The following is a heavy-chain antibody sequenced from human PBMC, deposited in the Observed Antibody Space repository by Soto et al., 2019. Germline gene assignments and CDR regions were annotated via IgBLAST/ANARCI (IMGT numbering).Heavy chain of an antibody. V-gene: IGHV3-23*01. D-gene: IGHD6-13*01. Sequence: PGGSLRLSCEASGFTFSNYAMSWVRQAPGKGLEWVFGISGSGRDTYYADSVKGRLTISRDNAKNSLFLQMNSLRAEEADSYYCAKERLEEVGTFFEFWGHGILVTVSS. CDR3: AKERLEEVGTFFEF. CDR2: ISGSGRDT. J-gene: IGHJ4*01. CDR1: GFTFSNYA.